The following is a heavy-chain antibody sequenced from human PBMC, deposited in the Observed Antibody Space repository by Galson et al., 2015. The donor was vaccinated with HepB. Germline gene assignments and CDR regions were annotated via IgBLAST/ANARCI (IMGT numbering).Heavy chain of an antibody. CDR1: GYTFTGYY. J-gene: IGHJ4*02. Sequence: SVKVSCKASGYTFTGYYMHWVRQAPGQGLEWMGWINPNSGGTNYAQKFQGRVTMTRDTSISTAYMELSSLRAEDTAVYYCAAGPDIGATGTGYDYWGQGTLVTVSS. V-gene: IGHV1-2*02. CDR3: AAGPDIGATGTGYDY. CDR2: INPNSGGT. D-gene: IGHD6-13*01.